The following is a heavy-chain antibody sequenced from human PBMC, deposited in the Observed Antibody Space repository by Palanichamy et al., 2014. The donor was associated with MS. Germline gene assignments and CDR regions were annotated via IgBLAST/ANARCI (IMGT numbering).Heavy chain of an antibody. V-gene: IGHV6-1*01. Sequence: SKWYNDYAVSVKSRITINPDTSENQFSLQLNSVTPEDTAVYYCARDLHDTWYRFDPWGQGTLVTVSS. CDR2: SKWYN. J-gene: IGHJ5*02. D-gene: IGHD6-13*01. CDR3: ARDLHDTWYRFDP.